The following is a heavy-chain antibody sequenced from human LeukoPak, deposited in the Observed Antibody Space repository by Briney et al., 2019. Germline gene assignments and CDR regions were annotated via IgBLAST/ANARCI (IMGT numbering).Heavy chain of an antibody. J-gene: IGHJ4*02. Sequence: GGSLRLSCAASGFTVSSNYMRWVRQAPGKGLEWVSVIYSGGRTYYADSVKGRFTISRDNAKNSLYLQMNSLRAEDTAVYYCAKTGRSGYSSSWDFDYWGQGTLVTVSS. V-gene: IGHV3-53*01. CDR3: AKTGRSGYSSSWDFDY. CDR1: GFTVSSNY. D-gene: IGHD6-13*01. CDR2: IYSGGRT.